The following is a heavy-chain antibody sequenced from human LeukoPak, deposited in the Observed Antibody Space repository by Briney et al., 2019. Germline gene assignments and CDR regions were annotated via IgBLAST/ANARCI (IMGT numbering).Heavy chain of an antibody. V-gene: IGHV3-21*01. J-gene: IGHJ6*04. Sequence: GGSLRLSCAASGFTFSSYTMNWVRQAPGKGLEWVSFISTSSSYIYYADSVKGRFTISRDNAKNSLYLQMNSLRAEDTAVYYCAELGITMIGGVWGKGTTVTISS. D-gene: IGHD3-10*02. CDR3: AELGITMIGGV. CDR1: GFTFSSYT. CDR2: ISTSSSYI.